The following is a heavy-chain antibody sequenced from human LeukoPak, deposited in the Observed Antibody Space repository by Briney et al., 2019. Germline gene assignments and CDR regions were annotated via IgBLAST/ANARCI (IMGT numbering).Heavy chain of an antibody. V-gene: IGHV3-23*01. Sequence: GGSLRLSCAASGFTFSSDAMSWVRQAPGKGLEWVSAISGSGGSTYYADSVKGRFTISRDNSKNTLYLQMNSLRAEDTAVYYCAKGAPSKRYYYDSSGYSPQNWFDPWGQGTLVTVSS. CDR3: AKGAPSKRYYYDSSGYSPQNWFDP. D-gene: IGHD3-22*01. CDR2: ISGSGGST. J-gene: IGHJ5*02. CDR1: GFTFSSDA.